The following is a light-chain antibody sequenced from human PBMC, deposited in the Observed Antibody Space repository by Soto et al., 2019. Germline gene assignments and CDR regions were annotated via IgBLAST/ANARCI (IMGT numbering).Light chain of an antibody. CDR1: SGHSSYA. J-gene: IGLJ3*02. CDR2: LNSDGSH. V-gene: IGLV4-69*01. CDR3: QTWGTGIPWV. Sequence: QLVLTQSPSASASLGASVKLTCTLSSGHSSYAIAWHQQQPEKGPRYLLKLNSDGSHSKGDGNPDRFSGSSSGAERYLTISRRQSEDEADYYCQTWGTGIPWVFGGGTKLTVL.